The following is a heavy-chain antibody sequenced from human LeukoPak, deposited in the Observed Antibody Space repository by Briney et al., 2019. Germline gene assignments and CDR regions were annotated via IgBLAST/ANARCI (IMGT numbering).Heavy chain of an antibody. Sequence: GGSLRLSCAASGFTFSNAWMSWVRQAPGKGLEWVGRIKSKTDGGTTDYAAPVKGRFAISRDDSKNTLYLQMNSLKTEDTAVYYCTTDRLIVPAAIGASDIWGQGTMVTVSS. CDR1: GFTFSNAW. CDR2: IKSKTDGGTT. CDR3: TTDRLIVPAAIGASDI. J-gene: IGHJ3*02. V-gene: IGHV3-15*01. D-gene: IGHD2-2*02.